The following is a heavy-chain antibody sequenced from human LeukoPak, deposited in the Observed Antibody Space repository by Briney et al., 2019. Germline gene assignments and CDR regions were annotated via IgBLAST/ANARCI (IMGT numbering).Heavy chain of an antibody. CDR1: GDSISGPY. CDR3: GRNLGSGSDH. Sequence: KPSETLSLTCNVSGDSISGPYWNWIRQSPGGGLEWIGYTHYTGETNYNPSLKSRLTMSVDTSNNQVYLRLSSVTAADTAVYYCGRNLGSGSDHWGQGTLVTVSS. CDR2: THYTGET. V-gene: IGHV4-59*11. D-gene: IGHD3-10*01. J-gene: IGHJ4*02.